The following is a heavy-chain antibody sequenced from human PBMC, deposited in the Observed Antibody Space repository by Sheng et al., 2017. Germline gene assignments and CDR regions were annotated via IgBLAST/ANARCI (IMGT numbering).Heavy chain of an antibody. Sequence: QVQLVESGGGVVQPGRSLRLSCAASGFTFSSYAMHWVRQAPGKGLEWVAVISYDGSNKYYADSVKGRFTISRDNSKNTVSLQMNSLRAEDTALYYCAKSYYYASGNYYLYGDFDYWGQGTLVSVSS. D-gene: IGHD3-10*01. CDR3: AKSYYYASGNYYLYGDFDY. CDR1: GFTFSSYA. J-gene: IGHJ4*02. CDR2: ISYDGSNK. V-gene: IGHV3-30*04.